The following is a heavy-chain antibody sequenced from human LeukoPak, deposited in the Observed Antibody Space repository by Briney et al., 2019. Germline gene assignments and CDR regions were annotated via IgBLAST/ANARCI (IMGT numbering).Heavy chain of an antibody. J-gene: IGHJ4*02. Sequence: SVKVSCKASGYTFTSYGISWVRQAPGQGLEWMGGIIPIFGTANYAQKFQGRVTITADESTSTAYMELSSLRSEDTAVYYCARGVAGIFDYWGQGTLVTVSS. CDR3: ARGVAGIFDY. CDR2: IIPIFGTA. V-gene: IGHV1-69*13. D-gene: IGHD2-21*01. CDR1: GYTFTSYG.